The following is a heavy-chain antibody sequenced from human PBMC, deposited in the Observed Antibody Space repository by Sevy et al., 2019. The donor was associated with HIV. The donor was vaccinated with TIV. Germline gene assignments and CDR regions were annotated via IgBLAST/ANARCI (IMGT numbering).Heavy chain of an antibody. V-gene: IGHV3-43*01. CDR1: GFTFDDYT. CDR3: AGDSVGFRALNGEGFD. D-gene: IGHD7-27*01. J-gene: IGHJ4*02. CDR2: ISWDGRGT. Sequence: GGSLRLSCAASGFTFDDYTMHWVRQAPGKGLEWVSLISWDGRGTFYADSVRGRFTISRDNSKNSLFLQMTSLGTEETALYYCAGDSVGFRALNGEGFDWGQGTQVTVSS.